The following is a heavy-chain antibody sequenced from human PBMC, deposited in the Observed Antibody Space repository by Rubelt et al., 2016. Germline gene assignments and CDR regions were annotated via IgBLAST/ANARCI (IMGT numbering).Heavy chain of an antibody. Sequence: DPEDGETIYAQKLQGRVTMTRDTSISTAYMELSRLRSDDTAVYYCARHSSSRDYWGQGTLVTVSS. CDR2: DPEDGET. CDR3: ARHSSSRDY. V-gene: IGHV1-24*01. D-gene: IGHD6-6*01. J-gene: IGHJ4*02.